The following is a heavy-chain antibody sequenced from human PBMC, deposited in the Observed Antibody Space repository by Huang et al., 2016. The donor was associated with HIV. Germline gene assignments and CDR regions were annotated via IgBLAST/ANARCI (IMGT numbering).Heavy chain of an antibody. CDR2: MNPNSGNT. D-gene: IGHD3-22*01. V-gene: IGHV1-8*01. CDR1: GYTFTSYD. J-gene: IGHJ3*02. Sequence: QVQLVQSGAEVKKPGASVKVSCKASGYTFTSYDINWVRQATGQGLEWMGWMNPNSGNTGYAQKSQGRVTMTRNTSRSTAYMELSSLRSEDTAVYYCARGLYYYDSSGYTHDAFDIWGQGTMVTVSS. CDR3: ARGLYYYDSSGYTHDAFDI.